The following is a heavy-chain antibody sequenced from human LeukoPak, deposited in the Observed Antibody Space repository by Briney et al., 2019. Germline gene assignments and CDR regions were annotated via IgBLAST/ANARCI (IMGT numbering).Heavy chain of an antibody. Sequence: PSETLSLTCTVSGGSISSYYWSWIRQPPGKGLEWIGYIYYSGSTNYNPSLKSRVTISVDTSKNQFSLKLSSVTAADTAVYYCARSYGSGSYYDYWGQRPVVTVSS. CDR3: ARSYGSGSYYDY. V-gene: IGHV4-59*01. CDR2: IYYSGST. CDR1: GGSISSYY. D-gene: IGHD3-10*01. J-gene: IGHJ4*02.